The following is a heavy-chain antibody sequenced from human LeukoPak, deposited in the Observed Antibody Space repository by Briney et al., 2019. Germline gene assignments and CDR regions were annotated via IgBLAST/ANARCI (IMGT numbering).Heavy chain of an antibody. CDR2: ILYDGSNK. Sequence: GRSLRLSCVVSGFTFSSYTMHWVRQAPGKGLEWVGVILYDGSNKYYADSVKGRFTISRDNSKNTLYMQVDSLRAEDTAVYYCAREIPRGSSFDYWGQGTLVTVSS. CDR3: AREIPRGSSFDY. CDR1: GFTFSSYT. V-gene: IGHV3-30-3*01. D-gene: IGHD6-13*01. J-gene: IGHJ4*02.